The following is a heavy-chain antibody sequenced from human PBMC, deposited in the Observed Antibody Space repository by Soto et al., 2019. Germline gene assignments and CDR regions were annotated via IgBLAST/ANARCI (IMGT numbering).Heavy chain of an antibody. J-gene: IGHJ4*02. CDR1: GGSISSSY. D-gene: IGHD2-15*01. CDR3: ARIGLVAADPFDY. Sequence: SETLSLTCTVSGGSISSSYWSWIRQPPGKGLEWIGYIYYTGNTNYNPSLKSRVTISVDTSKNQFSLKLTSVTAADTAVYYCARIGLVAADPFDYWGQGTLVTVSS. V-gene: IGHV4-59*01. CDR2: IYYTGNT.